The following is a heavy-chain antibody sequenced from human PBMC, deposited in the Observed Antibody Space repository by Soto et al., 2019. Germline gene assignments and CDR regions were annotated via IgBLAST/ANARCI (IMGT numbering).Heavy chain of an antibody. V-gene: IGHV3-48*02. CDR2: ISSSSSTI. J-gene: IGHJ6*02. CDR3: ARDLPVLDFSGGSCYAFWYYYYYGMDV. CDR1: GFTFSSYS. Sequence: GGSLRLSCAASGFTFSSYSMNWVRQAPGKGLEWVSYISSSSSTIYYADSVKGRFAISRDNAKNSLYLQMNSLRDEDTAVYYCARDLPVLDFSGGSCYAFWYYYYYGMDVWGQGTTVTVSS. D-gene: IGHD2-15*01.